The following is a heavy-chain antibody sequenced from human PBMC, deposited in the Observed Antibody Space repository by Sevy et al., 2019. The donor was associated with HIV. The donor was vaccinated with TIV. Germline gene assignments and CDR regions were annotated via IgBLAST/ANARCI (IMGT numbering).Heavy chain of an antibody. CDR1: GYTFTSYG. CDR3: ARVPGDRYYYYYMDV. J-gene: IGHJ6*03. V-gene: IGHV1-18*01. CDR2: ISAYNGNT. Sequence: ASVKVSCKASGYTFTSYGISWVRQAPGQGLEWMGWISAYNGNTNYAQKLQGRVTMTTDTSTSTAYMELRSLRSDDTAVYYCARVPGDRYYYYYMDVWGKGTTVTVSS.